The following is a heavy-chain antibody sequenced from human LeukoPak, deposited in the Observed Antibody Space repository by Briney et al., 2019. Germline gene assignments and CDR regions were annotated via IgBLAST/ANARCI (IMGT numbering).Heavy chain of an antibody. D-gene: IGHD3-22*01. V-gene: IGHV1-18*01. CDR3: ARGGPGYYDSSGYYLPFDY. CDR2: ISAYNGNT. Sequence: ASVKVSCKVSGYTFTSYGISWVRQAPGQGLEWMGWISAYNGNTNYAQKLQGRVTMTTDTSTSTAYMELRSLRSDDTAVYYCARGGPGYYDSSGYYLPFDYWGQGTLVTVSS. J-gene: IGHJ4*02. CDR1: GYTFTSYG.